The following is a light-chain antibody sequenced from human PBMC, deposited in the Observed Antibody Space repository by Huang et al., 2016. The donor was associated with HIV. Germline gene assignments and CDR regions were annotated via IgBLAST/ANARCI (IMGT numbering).Light chain of an antibody. CDR3: QQSDSTPYT. CDR2: AAS. Sequence: DIQMTQSPSSLSASVGDRVTSTCRASQRISDYLNWYQQKPGKAPKLLIYAASSLQSGVPSRFSGSGSGTDFTLTISSLQPEDFATYYCQQSDSTPYTFGQGTKLEIK. CDR1: QRISDY. V-gene: IGKV1-39*01. J-gene: IGKJ2*01.